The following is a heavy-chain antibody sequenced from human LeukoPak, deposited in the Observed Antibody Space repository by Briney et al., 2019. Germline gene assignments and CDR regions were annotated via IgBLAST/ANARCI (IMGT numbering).Heavy chain of an antibody. CDR3: AKGGAVNRFHYYYYGMDV. D-gene: IGHD1-26*01. CDR1: GFTFSSYA. Sequence: PGGSLRLSCAASGFTFSSYAMSWVRQAPGKGLEWVSAISGSGGSTYYADSVKGRFTISRDNSKNTLYLQMNSLRAEDTAVYYCAKGGAVNRFHYYYYGMDVWGQGTTVTVSS. J-gene: IGHJ6*02. V-gene: IGHV3-23*01. CDR2: ISGSGGST.